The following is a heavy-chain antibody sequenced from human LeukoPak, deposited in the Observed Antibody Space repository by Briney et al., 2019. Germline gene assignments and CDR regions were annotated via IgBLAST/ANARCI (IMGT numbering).Heavy chain of an antibody. CDR3: ARGVTSGVDYFDY. J-gene: IGHJ4*02. CDR1: GFTFSNYW. CDR2: MKQDGSGK. V-gene: IGHV3-7*04. Sequence: AGGSLRLSCAASGFTFSNYWMTWVRQAPGKGLEWVANMKQDGSGKYYVDSVKGRFTISRDNAENSLYLQMNSLRAEDTAVYYCARGVTSGVDYFDYWGQGTLVTVSS. D-gene: IGHD2-21*01.